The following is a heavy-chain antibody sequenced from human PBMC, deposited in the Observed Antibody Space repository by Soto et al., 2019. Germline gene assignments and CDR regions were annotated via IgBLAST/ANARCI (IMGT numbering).Heavy chain of an antibody. CDR3: AREGSLSGSSDWIRYGMDD. Sequence: QVQLVQSGAEVKKPGASVKVSCKASGYTFTSYGISWVRQAPGQGLEWMGWISAYNGNTNYAQKLQGRVTMTSDTAISTGYVELTRLRSDVTAVYYCAREGSLSGSSDWIRYGMDDWGQGPTATVSS. V-gene: IGHV1-18*01. D-gene: IGHD6-19*01. J-gene: IGHJ6*02. CDR2: ISAYNGNT. CDR1: GYTFTSYG.